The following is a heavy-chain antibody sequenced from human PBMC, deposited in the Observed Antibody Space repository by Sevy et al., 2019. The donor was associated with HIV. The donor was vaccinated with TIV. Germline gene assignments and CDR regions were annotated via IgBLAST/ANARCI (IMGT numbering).Heavy chain of an antibody. CDR2: IIPIFGTA. CDR1: GGTFSSYA. V-gene: IGHV1-69*13. J-gene: IGHJ6*02. CDR3: ARVTIGYPYHGNYYYYGMDV. Sequence: ASVKVSCKASGGTFSSYAISWVRQAPGQGLEWMGGIIPIFGTANYAQKFQGRVTITADESTSTAYMELSSLRSEDTAVYYCARVTIGYPYHGNYYYYGMDVWGQGTTVTVSS. D-gene: IGHD3-3*01.